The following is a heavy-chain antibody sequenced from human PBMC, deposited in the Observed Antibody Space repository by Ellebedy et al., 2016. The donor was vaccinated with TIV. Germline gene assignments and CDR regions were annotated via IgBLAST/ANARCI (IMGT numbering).Heavy chain of an antibody. CDR3: MNVGASDI. D-gene: IGHD1-1*01. CDR1: GFIFNTYG. CDR2: ISFDGSTK. J-gene: IGHJ3*02. Sequence: GESLKISXTASGFIFNTYGMHWVRQAPGKGLEWVALISFDGSTKYYPHSVKGRFTISRDNSKNTVYLQMNSLRAEDTAVYYCMNVGASDIWGQGTMVTVSS. V-gene: IGHV3-33*08.